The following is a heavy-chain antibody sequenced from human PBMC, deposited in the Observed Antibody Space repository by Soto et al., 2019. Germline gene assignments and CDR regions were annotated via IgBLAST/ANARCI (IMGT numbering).Heavy chain of an antibody. J-gene: IGHJ6*02. CDR1: GFTFSSHA. D-gene: IGHD3-3*01. V-gene: IGHV3-23*01. Sequence: EVQLLESGGGLVQPGGSLRLSCAASGFTFSSHAMSWVRQAPGKGLEWVSAISGSGGSTYYADYVKGRFTISRDNSKNTLYLQMNSLRAEDTAVYYCAKDLRNGVNYYYYGMDVWGQGTTVTVSS. CDR2: ISGSGGST. CDR3: AKDLRNGVNYYYYGMDV.